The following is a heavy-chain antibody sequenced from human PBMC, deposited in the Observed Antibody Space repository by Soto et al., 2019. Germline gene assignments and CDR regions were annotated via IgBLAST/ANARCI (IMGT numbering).Heavy chain of an antibody. Sequence: ASVKVSCKASGYTFTSYDINWVRQATGQGLEWMGWMNPNSGNTGYAQKFQGRVTMTRNTSISTAYMELSSLRSEDTAVYYCARGQGRGATILCYCGMDVWGQGNTVTVSS. CDR1: GYTFTSYD. CDR3: ARGQGRGATILCYCGMDV. D-gene: IGHD5-12*01. CDR2: MNPNSGNT. J-gene: IGHJ6*02. V-gene: IGHV1-8*01.